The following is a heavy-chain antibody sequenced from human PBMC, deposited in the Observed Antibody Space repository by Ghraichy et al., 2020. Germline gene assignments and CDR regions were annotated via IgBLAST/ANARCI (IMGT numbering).Heavy chain of an antibody. J-gene: IGHJ4*02. V-gene: IGHV1-18*01. CDR2: NNTYNGNT. CDR1: GYTFTSYG. Sequence: ASVKVSCKASGYTFTSYGVAWVRQAPGEGLEWMGWNNTYNGNTNYAQKVQGRVTMTTDTSTSTAYMDLRTLTSDDTAIYYCARSLSPDYCDSWGQGTLVTVSS. CDR3: ARSLSPDYCDS.